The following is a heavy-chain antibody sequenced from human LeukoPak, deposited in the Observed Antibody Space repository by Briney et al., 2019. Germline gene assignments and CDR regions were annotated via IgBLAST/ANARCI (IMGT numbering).Heavy chain of an antibody. CDR2: INHSGST. Sequence: PSETLSLTCAVYGGSFSGYYWSWIRQPPGKGLEWIGEINHSGSTNYNPSLKSRVTISVDTSKNQFSLKLSSVTAADTAVYYCARGLTGDYGGNYGGFCFDYWGQGTLVTVSS. CDR3: ARGLTGDYGGNYGGFCFDY. CDR1: GGSFSGYY. J-gene: IGHJ4*02. V-gene: IGHV4-34*01. D-gene: IGHD4-23*01.